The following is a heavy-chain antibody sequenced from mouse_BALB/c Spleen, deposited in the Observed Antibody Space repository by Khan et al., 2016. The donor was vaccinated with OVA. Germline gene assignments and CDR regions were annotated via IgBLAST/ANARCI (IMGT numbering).Heavy chain of an antibody. J-gene: IGHJ2*01. CDR3: ARIKGGDFDY. V-gene: IGHV3-2*02. CDR2: ISYSGNT. CDR1: GYSITSDYA. Sequence: VQLQESGPGLVKPSQSLSLTCTVTGYSITSDYAWNLIRQLPGNNLEWMGYISYSGNTKYTPSLKSRISITRDTSKNQFFLQLNSVTIEDTATYYCARIKGGDFDYWGQGTTRTVSS.